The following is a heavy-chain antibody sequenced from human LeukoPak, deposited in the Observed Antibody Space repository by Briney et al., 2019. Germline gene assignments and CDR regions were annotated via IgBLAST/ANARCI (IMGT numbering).Heavy chain of an antibody. Sequence: ASVKVSCKASGGTFSSYAISWVRQAPGQGLEWMGRIIPILGIANYAQKFQGRATITADKSTSTAYMELSSLRSEDTAVYYCARAGYSSGWYSHFDYWGQGTLVTVSS. J-gene: IGHJ4*02. CDR2: IIPILGIA. CDR3: ARAGYSSGWYSHFDY. V-gene: IGHV1-69*04. D-gene: IGHD6-19*01. CDR1: GGTFSSYA.